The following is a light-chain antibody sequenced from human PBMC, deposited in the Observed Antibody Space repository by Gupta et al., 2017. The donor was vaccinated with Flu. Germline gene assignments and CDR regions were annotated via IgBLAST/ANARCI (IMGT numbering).Light chain of an antibody. V-gene: IGKV3-20*01. J-gene: IGKJ4*01. Sequence: PGTLSLSPGERATLSCRASQSISSNLAWYQQKPGQAPRLLIYGASTRATGIPDRFSGSGSGTDFTLTISRLEPEDFAVYYCQQDGTSPRTFGGGTKVEIK. CDR3: QQDGTSPRT. CDR2: GAS. CDR1: QSISSN.